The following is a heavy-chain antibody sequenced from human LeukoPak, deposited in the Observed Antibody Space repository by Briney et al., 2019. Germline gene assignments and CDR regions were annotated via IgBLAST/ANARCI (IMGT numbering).Heavy chain of an antibody. CDR1: GYTFTSYG. Sequence: ASVKVSCKASGYTFTSYGISWVGQAPGQALDWMGWISAYNGNTNYAQNLQGRVTMTTDTSTSTAYMDLRSLRSDDTAIYYCAKDWHILTGRNCFDPWGQGTLVTVSS. CDR2: ISAYNGNT. J-gene: IGHJ5*02. CDR3: AKDWHILTGRNCFDP. V-gene: IGHV1-18*01. D-gene: IGHD3-9*01.